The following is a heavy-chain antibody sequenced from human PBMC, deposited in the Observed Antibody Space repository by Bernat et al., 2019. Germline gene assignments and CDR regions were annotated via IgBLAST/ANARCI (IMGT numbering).Heavy chain of an antibody. D-gene: IGHD4-23*01. J-gene: IGHJ4*02. CDR2: IYYSGST. V-gene: IGHV4-39*01. CDR3: ASAVTLDY. Sequence: QLQLQESGPGLVKPSETLSLTCTVSGGSISSSSYYWGWIRQPPGKGLEWIGSIYYSGSTYYNPSLKSRVTISVDTSKNQFSLKRSAVTAADTAVYYCASAVTLDYWGQGTLVTVSS. CDR1: GGSISSSSYY.